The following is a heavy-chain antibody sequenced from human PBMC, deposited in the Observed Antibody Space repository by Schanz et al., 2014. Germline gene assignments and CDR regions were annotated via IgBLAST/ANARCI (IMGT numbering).Heavy chain of an antibody. Sequence: QVQLVQSGAEVKKPGSSVKVPCKASGGTFYNYAVNWVRQAPGQGLEWMGRIDPLTDYAQRLQDRVTITADKTTGTAYLELRNLQSEHPAIYYCATGDASNWYYFDFWGQGTLVTVSS. D-gene: IGHD6-13*01. CDR3: ATGDASNWYYFDF. J-gene: IGHJ4*02. V-gene: IGHV1-69*04. CDR1: GGTFYNYA. CDR2: IDPLT.